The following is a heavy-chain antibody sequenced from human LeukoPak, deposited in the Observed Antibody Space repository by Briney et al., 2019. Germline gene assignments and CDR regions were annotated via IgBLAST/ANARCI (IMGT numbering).Heavy chain of an antibody. Sequence: PGGSLRLSCAASGFTFSGYTMIWLRQAPGKGLEWVSAISDSGAGTFYADSVKGRFTISRDNPRNTLYLQMNSVRAEDTAIYYCGKGRSGTYYFDYWGQGTLVTVSS. J-gene: IGHJ4*02. CDR1: GFTFSGYT. CDR2: ISDSGAGT. V-gene: IGHV3-23*01. D-gene: IGHD1-26*01. CDR3: GKGRSGTYYFDY.